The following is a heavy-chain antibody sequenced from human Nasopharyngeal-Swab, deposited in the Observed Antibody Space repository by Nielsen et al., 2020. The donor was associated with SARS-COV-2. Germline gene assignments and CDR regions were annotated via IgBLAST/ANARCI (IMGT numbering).Heavy chain of an antibody. CDR2: IWYDGSNK. D-gene: IGHD6-6*01. V-gene: IGHV3-33*01. J-gene: IGHJ4*02. CDR1: GFTFSSYG. CDR3: ARDSFTGSSHLDY. Sequence: GESLKISCAASGFTFSSYGMHWVRQAPGKGLVWVAVIWYDGSNKYYADSVKGRFTISRDNSKNTLYLQMNSLRAEDTAVYYCARDSFTGSSHLDYWGQGTLVTVSS.